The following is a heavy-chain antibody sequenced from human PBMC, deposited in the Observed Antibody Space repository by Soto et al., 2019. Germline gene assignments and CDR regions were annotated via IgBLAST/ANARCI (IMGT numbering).Heavy chain of an antibody. Sequence: SETLSLTCTVSGASITFGGYSWSWIRQAPGKGLEWIGYINHLETTFYNPSFESRLTLSIDRAKNQFSLKLHSMSAADRAVYFCARGGGSDSFDYWGQGILVTVSS. CDR1: GASITFGGYS. CDR3: ARGGGSDSFDY. J-gene: IGHJ4*02. CDR2: INHLETT. V-gene: IGHV4-30-2*01. D-gene: IGHD1-26*01.